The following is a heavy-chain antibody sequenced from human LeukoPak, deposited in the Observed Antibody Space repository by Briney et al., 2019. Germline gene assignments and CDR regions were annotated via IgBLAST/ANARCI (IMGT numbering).Heavy chain of an antibody. CDR1: GFTFSSYG. D-gene: IGHD4-17*01. Sequence: GGSLRLSCAASGFTFSSYGMHWVRQAPGKGLEWVAVIWYDGSNKYYADSVKGRFTISRANSKNTLYLQMNSLRAEDTAVYYCAKDLRDYGDYGSDYWGQGTLVTVSS. CDR2: IWYDGSNK. V-gene: IGHV3-33*06. J-gene: IGHJ4*02. CDR3: AKDLRDYGDYGSDY.